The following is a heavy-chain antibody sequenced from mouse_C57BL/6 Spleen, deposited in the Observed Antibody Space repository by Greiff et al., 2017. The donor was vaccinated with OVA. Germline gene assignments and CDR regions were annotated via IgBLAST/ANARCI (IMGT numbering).Heavy chain of an antibody. Sequence: EVKLVESGPELVKPGASVKIPCKASGYTFTDYNMDWVKQSHGKSLEWIGDINPNNGGTIYNQKFKGKATLTVDKSSSTAYMELRSLTSEDTAVYYCARTRVVYAMDYWGQGTSVTVSS. CDR1: GYTFTDYN. CDR3: ARTRVVYAMDY. CDR2: INPNNGGT. V-gene: IGHV1-18*01. D-gene: IGHD1-1*01. J-gene: IGHJ4*01.